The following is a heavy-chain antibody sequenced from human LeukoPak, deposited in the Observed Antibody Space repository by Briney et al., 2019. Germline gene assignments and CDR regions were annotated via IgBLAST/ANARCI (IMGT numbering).Heavy chain of an antibody. CDR2: IIPIFGTA. CDR3: ARMVTIFGVVIREVDY. V-gene: IGHV1-69*01. Sequence: SVKVSCKASGGTFSSYAISWVRQAPGQGLEWMGGIIPIFGTANYAQKFQGRVTITADESTSTAYMELSSLRSEDTAVYYCARMVTIFGVVIREVDYWGQGTLVTVSS. CDR1: GGTFSSYA. D-gene: IGHD3-3*01. J-gene: IGHJ4*02.